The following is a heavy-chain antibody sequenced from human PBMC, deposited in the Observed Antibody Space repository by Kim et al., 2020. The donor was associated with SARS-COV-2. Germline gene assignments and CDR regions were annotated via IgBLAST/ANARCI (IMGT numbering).Heavy chain of an antibody. CDR1: GGSISSYY. V-gene: IGHV4-59*08. J-gene: IGHJ4*02. CDR2: IYYSGST. Sequence: SETLSLTCTVSGGSISSYYWSWIRQPPGKGLEWIGYIYYSGSTNYNPSLKSRVTISVDTSKNQFSLKLSSVTAADTPVYYCARHIYDSCWGYFDYWGQGT. CDR3: ARHIYDSCWGYFDY. D-gene: IGHD3-22*01.